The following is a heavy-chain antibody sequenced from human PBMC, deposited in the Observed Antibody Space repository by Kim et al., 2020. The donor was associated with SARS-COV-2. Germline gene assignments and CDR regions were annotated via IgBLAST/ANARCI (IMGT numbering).Heavy chain of an antibody. V-gene: IGHV1-3*04. CDR2: IDTAEGKT. D-gene: IGHD2-21*01. Sequence: ASVKVSCKASGYTFTDYGVHWVRQAPGQRPEWMGWIDTAEGKTKFSQKFQGRVTFSRDTSASTAYMELSSLKSEDTAVYYCARGSCGDCYIVYFWGLGTLVTVSS. CDR1: GYTFTDYG. J-gene: IGHJ4*02. CDR3: ARGSCGDCYIVYF.